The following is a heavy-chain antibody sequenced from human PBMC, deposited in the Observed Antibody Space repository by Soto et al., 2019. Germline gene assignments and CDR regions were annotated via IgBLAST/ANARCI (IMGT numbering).Heavy chain of an antibody. J-gene: IGHJ4*02. V-gene: IGHV5-51*01. CDR2: VNSGDSES. CDR3: ARPSNNYVAY. Sequence: GESLKISCKASGYSFSNYLIGWVRQMPGKGLEWMAIVNSGDSESRYSPSFQGQVTISADKSISTAYLQWNSLKASDSAMYYCARPSNNYVAYWGQGTLVTVS. CDR1: GYSFSNYL.